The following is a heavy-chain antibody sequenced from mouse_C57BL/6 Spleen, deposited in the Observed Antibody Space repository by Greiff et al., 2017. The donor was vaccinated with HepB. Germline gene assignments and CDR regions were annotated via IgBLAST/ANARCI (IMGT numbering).Heavy chain of an antibody. Sequence: VQLKESGAELVRPGASVKLSCTASGFNIKDDYMHWVKQRPEQGLEWIGWIDPENGDTEYASKFQGKAPITADTSSNTAYLQLSSLTSEDTAVYYCTPVYYDFWFAYWGQGTLVTVSA. D-gene: IGHD2-4*01. CDR3: TPVYYDFWFAY. CDR1: GFNIKDDY. CDR2: IDPENGDT. V-gene: IGHV14-4*01. J-gene: IGHJ3*01.